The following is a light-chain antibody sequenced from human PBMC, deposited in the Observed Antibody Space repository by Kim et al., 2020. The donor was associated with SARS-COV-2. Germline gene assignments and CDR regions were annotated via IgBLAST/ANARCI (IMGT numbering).Light chain of an antibody. J-gene: IGKJ1*01. Sequence: AGVGGRVTLACRASQDIREDLGWDQQKPGRGPNVLIYATSTLRSGVPSRFSGSGSGTDFTLTISSLQPEDFATYFCLQDYKYPPTFGQGTKVDIK. V-gene: IGKV1-6*01. CDR1: QDIRED. CDR3: LQDYKYPPT. CDR2: ATS.